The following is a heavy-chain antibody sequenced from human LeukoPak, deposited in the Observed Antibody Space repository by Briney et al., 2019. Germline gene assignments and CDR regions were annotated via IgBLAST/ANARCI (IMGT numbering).Heavy chain of an antibody. CDR2: INPSGGST. CDR3: ARDYPDYGGGSFLPLDY. D-gene: IGHD4-23*01. Sequence: ASVKVSCKASGYTFTSYYMHWVRQAPGQGLEWMGIINPSGGSTSYAQKFQGRVTMTRGMSTSTVYMELSSLRSEDTAVYYCARDYPDYGGGSFLPLDYWGQGTLVTVSS. CDR1: GYTFTSYY. V-gene: IGHV1-46*01. J-gene: IGHJ4*02.